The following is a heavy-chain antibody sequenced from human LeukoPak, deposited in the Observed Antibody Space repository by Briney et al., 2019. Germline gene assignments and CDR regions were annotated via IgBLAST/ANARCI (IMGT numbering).Heavy chain of an antibody. CDR2: INHSGST. CDR1: GGSFSGYY. J-gene: IGHJ5*02. CDR3: ARDLAGGNGFDP. Sequence: SETLSLTGAVYGGSFSGYYWSWIRQPPGKGLEWIGEINHSGSTNYNPSLKSRVTISVDTSKNQFSLKVNSVTAADTAVYYCARDLAGGNGFDPWGRGTLVTVSS. D-gene: IGHD4-23*01. V-gene: IGHV4-34*01.